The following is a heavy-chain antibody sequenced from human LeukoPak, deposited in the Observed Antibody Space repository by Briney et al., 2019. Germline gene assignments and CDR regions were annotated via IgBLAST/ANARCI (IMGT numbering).Heavy chain of an antibody. CDR2: IYYSGST. CDR3: ARVGLRFYYMDV. Sequence: SETLSLTCTVSGGSISSSSYYWGWIRQPPGKGLEWIGSIYYSGSTYYNPSLKSRVTISVDTSKNQFSLKLSSVTAADTAVYYCARVGLRFYYMDVRGKGTTVTVSS. J-gene: IGHJ6*03. V-gene: IGHV4-39*07. CDR1: GGSISSSSYY.